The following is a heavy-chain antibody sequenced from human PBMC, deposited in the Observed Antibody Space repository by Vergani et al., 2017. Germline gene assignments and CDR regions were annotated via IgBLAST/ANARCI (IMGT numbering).Heavy chain of an antibody. CDR1: GFSLSNARMG. J-gene: IGHJ4*02. Sequence: QVTLKESGPVLVKPTETLTLTCTVSGFSLSNARMGVSWIRQPPGKALEWLAHIFSNDDKAYSTSLKSRLNISKDTAKSQVVLTMTNMDPVDTATYYCARSIVGATHLFDYWGQGTLVTVAS. V-gene: IGHV2-26*01. D-gene: IGHD1-26*01. CDR2: IFSNDDK. CDR3: ARSIVGATHLFDY.